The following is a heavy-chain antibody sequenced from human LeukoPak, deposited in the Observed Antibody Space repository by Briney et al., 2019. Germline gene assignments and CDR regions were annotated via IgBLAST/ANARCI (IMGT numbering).Heavy chain of an antibody. CDR1: GDSITSYAW. CDR3: ARGADYYDSSGYPMDV. CDR2: IHLNGIT. D-gene: IGHD3-22*01. V-gene: IGHV4-4*02. Sequence: QTSETLSLTCSVSGDSITSYAWWSWVRQPPGKGLEWIGEIHLNGITNYNPSLKSRVTMSIDKSNNQFSLNLSSVTAADTAVYYCARGADYYDSSGYPMDVWGQGTTVTVSS. J-gene: IGHJ6*02.